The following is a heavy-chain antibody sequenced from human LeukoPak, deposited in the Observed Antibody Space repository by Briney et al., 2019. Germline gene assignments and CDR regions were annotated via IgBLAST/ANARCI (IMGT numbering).Heavy chain of an antibody. CDR2: ISSSGSTI. CDR3: ARGWHRAFDY. CDR1: GFTFSSYE. Sequence: PGGSLRLSCAASGFTFSSYEMNWVRQAPGKGLEWVSYISSSGSTIYYADSVKGRFTISRDNAKNSLYLQMNSLRAEDTAVYYCARGWHRAFDYWGQGTLVTVSS. V-gene: IGHV3-48*03. D-gene: IGHD3-10*01. J-gene: IGHJ4*02.